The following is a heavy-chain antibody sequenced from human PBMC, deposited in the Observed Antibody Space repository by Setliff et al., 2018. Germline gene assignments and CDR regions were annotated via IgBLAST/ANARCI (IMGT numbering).Heavy chain of an antibody. Sequence: PSETLSLTCAVYGGSFSGYYWSWIRQPPGKGLEWIGEINHSGGTNYNPSLKSRVTISVDTSKNQFSLKLTSVTAADTAVYYCARGIGGYCSSTSCSNESWPWGQGALVTVSS. CDR1: GGSFSGYY. CDR3: ARGIGGYCSSTSCSNESWP. V-gene: IGHV4-34*01. CDR2: INHSGGT. D-gene: IGHD2-2*01. J-gene: IGHJ5*02.